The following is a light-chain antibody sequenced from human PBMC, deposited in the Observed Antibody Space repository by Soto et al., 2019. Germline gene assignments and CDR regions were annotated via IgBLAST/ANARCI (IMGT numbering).Light chain of an antibody. CDR2: GAS. Sequence: EIVMTQSPATLAVSPGERSSRSCRSSRSVSSNLAWYQQKPGQAPRLLIYGASTRATGIPARFSGSGSGTEFTLTISSLQSEDFAVYYCQQYNNWPPVTFGQGTKVDIK. CDR1: RSVSSN. V-gene: IGKV3-15*01. CDR3: QQYNNWPPVT. J-gene: IGKJ1*01.